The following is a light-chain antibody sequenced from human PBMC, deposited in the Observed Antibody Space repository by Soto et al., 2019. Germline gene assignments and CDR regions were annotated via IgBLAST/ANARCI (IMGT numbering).Light chain of an antibody. Sequence: EIVLTQSPGTLSLSPGEIATLSFRASQSVRSNSLAWFQQKPGQAPRLLIYGASNRATGIPDRFSGSGSGTDFTLTISRLEPEDFAVYYCQQYTDLPRTFGQGTKVDIK. CDR2: GAS. J-gene: IGKJ1*01. CDR1: QSVRSNS. V-gene: IGKV3-20*01. CDR3: QQYTDLPRT.